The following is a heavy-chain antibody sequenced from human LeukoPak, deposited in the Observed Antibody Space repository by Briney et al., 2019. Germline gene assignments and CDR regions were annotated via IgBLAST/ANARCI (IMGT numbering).Heavy chain of an antibody. D-gene: IGHD4-17*01. CDR3: ARASVTTWDWFDP. CDR1: GGSLSSHY. Sequence: SETLSLTRTVSGGSLSSHYWSWIRQPPGKGLERIGYIYYSGSTNYTPSLEGRVTISVDTSKNHFSLKLSSVTAADTAVYYCARASVTTWDWFDPWGQGTPVTVSS. V-gene: IGHV4-59*11. CDR2: IYYSGST. J-gene: IGHJ5*02.